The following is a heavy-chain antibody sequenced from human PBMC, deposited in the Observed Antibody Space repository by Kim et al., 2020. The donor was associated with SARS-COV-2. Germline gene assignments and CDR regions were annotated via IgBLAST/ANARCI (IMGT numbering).Heavy chain of an antibody. V-gene: IGHV3-30*03. CDR1: GFTFSSYA. CDR2: ISYDGSNK. CDR3: ARSRACCGHGKRFSVFD. J-gene: IGHJ4*01. Sequence: GGSLRLSCAASGFTFSSYAMHWVRQAPGKGLEWVAVISYDGSNKYYADSVKGRFTISRDNSKNTLYLQMNSLRAEDTAVYYCARSRACCGHGKRFSVFD. D-gene: IGHD2-21*01.